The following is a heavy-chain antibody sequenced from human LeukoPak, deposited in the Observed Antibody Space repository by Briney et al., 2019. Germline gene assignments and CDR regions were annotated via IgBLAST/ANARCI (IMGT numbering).Heavy chain of an antibody. CDR3: ARDLYDSSGYYYYYYYGMDV. CDR2: ISYDGSNK. V-gene: IGHV3-30-3*01. CDR1: GFTFSSYA. D-gene: IGHD3-22*01. Sequence: GGSLRLSCAASGFTFSSYAMSWVRQAPGKGLEWVAVISYDGSNKYYADSVKGRFTISRDNSKNTLYLQMNSLRAEDTAVYYCARDLYDSSGYYYYYYYGMDVWGQGTTVTVSS. J-gene: IGHJ6*02.